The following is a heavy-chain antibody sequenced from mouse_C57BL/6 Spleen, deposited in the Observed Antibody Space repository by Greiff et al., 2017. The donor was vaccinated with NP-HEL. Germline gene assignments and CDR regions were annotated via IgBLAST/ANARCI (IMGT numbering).Heavy chain of an antibody. D-gene: IGHD2-3*01. CDR3: TREGGYYVKAMDY. V-gene: IGHV5-9-1*02. CDR1: GFTFSSYA. CDR2: ISSGGDYI. Sequence: EVMLVESGEGLVKPGGSLKLSCAASGFTFSSYAMSWVRQTPEKRLEWVAYISSGGDYIYCAATVKGRFTISRDNARNTLYLQMSSLKSEDTAMYYCTREGGYYVKAMDYWGQGTSVTVSS. J-gene: IGHJ4*01.